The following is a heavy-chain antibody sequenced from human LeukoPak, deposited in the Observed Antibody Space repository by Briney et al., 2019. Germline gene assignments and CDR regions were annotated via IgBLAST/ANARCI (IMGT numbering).Heavy chain of an antibody. CDR1: GFTFNNAW. CDR3: AKVGSYGSGSYFLGYYFDS. CDR2: ISWNSSGI. V-gene: IGHV3-9*01. J-gene: IGHJ4*02. Sequence: GGSLRLSCAASGFTFNNAWMSWVRQAPGKGLEWVSGISWNSSGIVYADSVKGRFTISRDNAKNSLYLQMSTLRAEDTALYYCAKVGSYGSGSYFLGYYFDSWGQGTLVTVSS. D-gene: IGHD3-10*01.